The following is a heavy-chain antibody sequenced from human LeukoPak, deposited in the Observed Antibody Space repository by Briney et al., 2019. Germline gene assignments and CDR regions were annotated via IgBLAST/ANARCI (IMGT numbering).Heavy chain of an antibody. Sequence: GGSLRLSCAASGFTFSSYDMHWVRQATGKGVEWVSPIATAGDTYYPGSVKGRFTISRENAKNSLYLQMNSLRAGDTAVYYCARSGQGAAAGPDAFDIWGQGTMVTVSS. CDR1: GFTFSSYD. CDR3: ARSGQGAAAGPDAFDI. J-gene: IGHJ3*02. V-gene: IGHV3-13*01. D-gene: IGHD6-13*01. CDR2: IATAGDT.